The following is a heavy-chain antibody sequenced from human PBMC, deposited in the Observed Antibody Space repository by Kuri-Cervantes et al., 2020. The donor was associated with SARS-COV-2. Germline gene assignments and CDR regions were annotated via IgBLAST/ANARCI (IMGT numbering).Heavy chain of an antibody. CDR1: GYTFTSYY. CDR3: ARASNGGNHLYYYGLDV. J-gene: IGHJ6*02. Sequence: GGSLRLSCKASGYTFTSYYMHWVRQAPGQGLEWMGIINPSGGSTSYAQKFQGRVTMTRDTSITTAYMELSRLTSDDTAVYYCARASNGGNHLYYYGLDVWGQGTTVTVSS. V-gene: IGHV1-46*01. D-gene: IGHD4-23*01. CDR2: INPSGGST.